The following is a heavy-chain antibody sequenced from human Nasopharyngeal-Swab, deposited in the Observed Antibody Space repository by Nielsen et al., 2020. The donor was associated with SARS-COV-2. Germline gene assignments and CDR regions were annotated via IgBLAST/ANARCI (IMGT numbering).Heavy chain of an antibody. CDR3: ARDEGAFNS. Sequence: WIRQSPSRGLEWLGRTYYRSKWYVDYAESVKSRIIINPDTFKNQFSLQLNSVTPGDTAVYYCARDEGAFNSWGQGTLVTVSS. V-gene: IGHV6-1*01. J-gene: IGHJ5*02. D-gene: IGHD1-26*01. CDR2: TYYRSKWYV.